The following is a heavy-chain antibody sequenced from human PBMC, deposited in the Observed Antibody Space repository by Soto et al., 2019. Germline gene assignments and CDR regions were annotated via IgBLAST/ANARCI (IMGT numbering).Heavy chain of an antibody. Sequence: PGGSLRLSCAASGFTFSSYAMSWVRQAPGKGLEWVSAISGSGGSTYYADSVEGRFTISRDNSKNTLYLQMNSLRAEDTAVYYFVKDPTGHLFYGDYCYFDYWGQGTLVTVSS. CDR2: ISGSGGST. CDR1: GFTFSSYA. V-gene: IGHV3-23*01. J-gene: IGHJ4*02. D-gene: IGHD4-17*01. CDR3: VKDPTGHLFYGDYCYFDY.